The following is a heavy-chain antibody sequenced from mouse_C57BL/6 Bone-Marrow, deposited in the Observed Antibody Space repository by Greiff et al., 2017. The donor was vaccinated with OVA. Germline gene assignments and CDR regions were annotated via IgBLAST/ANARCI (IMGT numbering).Heavy chain of an antibody. D-gene: IGHD2-4*01. J-gene: IGHJ2*01. CDR2: ISDGGSYT. CDR1: GFTFSSYA. Sequence: EVMLVESGGGLVKPGGSLKLSCAASGFTFSSYAMSWVRQTPEKRLEWVATISDGGSYTYYPDNVKGRFTISRDNAKNNLYLQMSHLKSEDTAMYDCARGGLPHYFDYWGQGTTLTVSS. CDR3: ARGGLPHYFDY. V-gene: IGHV5-4*03.